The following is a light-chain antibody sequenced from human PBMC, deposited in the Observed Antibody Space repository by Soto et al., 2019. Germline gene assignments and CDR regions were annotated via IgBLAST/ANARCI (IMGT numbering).Light chain of an antibody. V-gene: IGKV3-11*01. CDR2: EAS. CDR3: QQFGNSPKFS. J-gene: IGKJ3*01. CDR1: QSVGNN. Sequence: EIVLTQSPATLSLSPGERATLSCRASQSVGNNLAWYQQKPGQAPGLLIYEASTRATGIPARFSGSGSGTDFTLTISSLEPEDAAVYYCQQFGNSPKFSFGPGTKVDIE.